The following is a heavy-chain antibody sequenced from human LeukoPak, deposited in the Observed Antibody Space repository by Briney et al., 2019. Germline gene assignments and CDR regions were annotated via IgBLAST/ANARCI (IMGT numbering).Heavy chain of an antibody. CDR3: AKEIDTLGTNAFDI. D-gene: IGHD2-15*01. CDR1: GLTFSSYA. J-gene: IGHJ3*02. Sequence: GGSLRLSCAASGLTFSSYAMSWVRQAPGKGLEWVSGISGSGDSTYYADSVKGRFTISGDNSENSLYLQMNSLRSEDSALYYCAKEIDTLGTNAFDIWGQGTIVTVSS. CDR2: ISGSGDST. V-gene: IGHV3-23*01.